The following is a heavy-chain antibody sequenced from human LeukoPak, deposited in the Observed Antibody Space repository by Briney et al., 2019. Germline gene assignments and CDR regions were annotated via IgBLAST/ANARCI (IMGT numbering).Heavy chain of an antibody. CDR3: ARGSIMTTVTYFDY. CDR2: ISAYNGNT. Sequence: ASVKVSCKASGYTFTSYDISWVRQAPGQGLEWMGWISAYNGNTNYAQKLQGRVTMTTDTSTSTAYMELRSLRSDDTAVYYCARGSIMTTVTYFDYWGQGTLVTVSS. D-gene: IGHD4-17*01. CDR1: GYTFTSYD. J-gene: IGHJ4*02. V-gene: IGHV1-18*01.